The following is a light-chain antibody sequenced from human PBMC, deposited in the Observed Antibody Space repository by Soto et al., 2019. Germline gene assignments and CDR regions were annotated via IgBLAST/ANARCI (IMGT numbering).Light chain of an antibody. CDR2: GAS. Sequence: EIVLTQSPGTLSLSPGERATLSCRASQSVTSNYLAWYQQKPGQAPRLLIFGASIRDTGIPDRFSGSGSGTDFTLTISRLEPEDFAVYRCQQYGSSPKTFCQGAKVEIK. V-gene: IGKV3-20*01. CDR3: QQYGSSPKT. CDR1: QSVTSNY. J-gene: IGKJ1*01.